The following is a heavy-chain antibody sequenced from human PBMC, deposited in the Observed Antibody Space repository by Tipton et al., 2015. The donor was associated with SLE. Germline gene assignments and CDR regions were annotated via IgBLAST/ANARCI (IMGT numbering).Heavy chain of an antibody. D-gene: IGHD3-3*01. CDR1: GGSISSYY. V-gene: IGHV4-59*01. CDR2: TYYSGST. Sequence: TLSLTCTDSGGSISSYYWSWIRQPPGKGLEWIGYTYYSGSTNYNPSPKSRVTISVDTSKNQFSLKLSSVTAADTAVYYCARGGGIRFLEWDYYFMDVWGKGTTVTVSS. CDR3: ARGGGIRFLEWDYYFMDV. J-gene: IGHJ6*03.